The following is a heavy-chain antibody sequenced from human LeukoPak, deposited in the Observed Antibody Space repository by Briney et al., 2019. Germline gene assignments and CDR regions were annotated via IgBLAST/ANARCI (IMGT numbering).Heavy chain of an antibody. J-gene: IGHJ4*02. CDR2: IYYSGST. CDR1: GVSISSYY. CDR3: ARVSGYGYYYDSSGYSTDFDY. Sequence: SETLSLTCTVSGVSISSYYWSWIRQPPGKGLEWIGYIYYSGSTNYNPSLKSRVTISVDTSKNQFSLKLSSVTAADTAVYYCARVSGYGYYYDSSGYSTDFDYWGQGTLVTVSS. V-gene: IGHV4-59*01. D-gene: IGHD3-22*01.